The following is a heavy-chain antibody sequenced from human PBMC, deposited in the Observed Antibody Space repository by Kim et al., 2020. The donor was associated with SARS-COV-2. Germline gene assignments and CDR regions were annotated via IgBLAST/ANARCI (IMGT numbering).Heavy chain of an antibody. CDR1: GSPFTNFA. CDR2: IIPVHGSP. CDR3: ARNHDRGGYGRTYFDY. D-gene: IGHD3-16*01. J-gene: IGHJ4*02. V-gene: IGHV1-69*13. Sequence: ASVKVSCKASGSPFTNFAITWVRQAPGQGPEWVGGIIPVHGSPYYAEKLQGRVTITADEATTTAYLELTSLRSEDTAVYYCARNHDRGGYGRTYFDYWGKGTLVTVSS.